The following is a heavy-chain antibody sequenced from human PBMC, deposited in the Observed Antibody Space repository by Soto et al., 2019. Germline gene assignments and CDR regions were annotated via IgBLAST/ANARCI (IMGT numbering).Heavy chain of an antibody. Sequence: PSETLSLTCTVSGGSISSSSYYWGWIRQPPGKGLEWIGSIYYSGSTYYNPSLKSRVTISVDTSKNQFSLKLSSVTAADTAVYYCARPFTMVSEFDYWGQGTLVTVSS. J-gene: IGHJ4*02. D-gene: IGHD3-10*01. CDR1: GGSISSSSYY. V-gene: IGHV4-39*01. CDR2: IYYSGST. CDR3: ARPFTMVSEFDY.